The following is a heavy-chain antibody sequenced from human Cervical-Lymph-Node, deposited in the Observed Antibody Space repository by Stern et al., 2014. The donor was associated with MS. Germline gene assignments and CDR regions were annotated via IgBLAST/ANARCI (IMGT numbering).Heavy chain of an antibody. V-gene: IGHV4-59*01. D-gene: IGHD1-26*01. CDR1: GGSISSFY. J-gene: IGHJ6*02. Sequence: VQLVESGPGLVKPSETLSLTCTVSGGSISSFYWSWIRQPPGTGLEWIGYIHYSGSTNYNPSLKSRIIISVDTSKNQFSLRLSSVTAADTAVYYCARGEGGYYYYYAMDVWGQGTTVTVSS. CDR3: ARGEGGYYYYYAMDV. CDR2: IHYSGST.